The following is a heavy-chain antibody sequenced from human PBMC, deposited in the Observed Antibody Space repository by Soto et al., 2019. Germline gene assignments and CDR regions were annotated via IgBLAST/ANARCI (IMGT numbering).Heavy chain of an antibody. CDR2: IYYSGYS. J-gene: IGHJ6*02. CDR1: GGSISSSSYY. V-gene: IGHV4-39*01. CDR3: ARHNGPLYVGYYYDMDV. Sequence: QLQLQESGPGLVKPSETLSLTCTVSGGSISSSSYYWGWIRQPPGKGLEWIGSIYYSGYSYYNPFIKSRVPISEDTSKNQFSPKLSSVTAADTAVYYCARHNGPLYVGYYYDMDVWGQGTTVTVSS. D-gene: IGHD3-16*01.